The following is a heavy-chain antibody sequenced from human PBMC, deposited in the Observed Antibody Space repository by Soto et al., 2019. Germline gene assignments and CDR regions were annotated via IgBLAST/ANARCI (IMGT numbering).Heavy chain of an antibody. Sequence: ASVKVSYKASGYTFTSYGISWVRQAPGQGLEWMGWISAYNGNTNYAQKLQGRVTMTTDTSTSTAYMELRSLRSDDTAVYYCARDSLELLKNGMDYYYYYGMDVWGQGTTVTVSS. D-gene: IGHD1-7*01. V-gene: IGHV1-18*01. CDR2: ISAYNGNT. CDR1: GYTFTSYG. CDR3: ARDSLELLKNGMDYYYYYGMDV. J-gene: IGHJ6*02.